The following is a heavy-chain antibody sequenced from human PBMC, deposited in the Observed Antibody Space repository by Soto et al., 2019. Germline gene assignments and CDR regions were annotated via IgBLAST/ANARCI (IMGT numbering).Heavy chain of an antibody. J-gene: IGHJ4*02. V-gene: IGHV3-23*01. Sequence: EVQLLESGGGLVQPGGSLRLSCATSGFSFSNYGMNWVRQAPGKGLEWVSSISGSGVGTYYADSVQGRFTISRDNSTNTLFLQLSSLRAEDTALYYCAKDVDTVGLSDGSGYFDLWGQGALVTVSS. CDR3: AKDVDTVGLSDGSGYFDL. CDR2: ISGSGVGT. CDR1: GFSFSNYG. D-gene: IGHD3-22*01.